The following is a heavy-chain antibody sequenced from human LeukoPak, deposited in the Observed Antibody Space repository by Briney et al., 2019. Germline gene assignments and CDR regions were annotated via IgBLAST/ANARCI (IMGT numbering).Heavy chain of an antibody. CDR1: GFTFSSYA. D-gene: IGHD1-26*01. CDR2: ISTNGGST. V-gene: IGHV3-64*01. Sequence: QPGRSLRLSCVASGFTFSSYAMHWVCQAPGKGLEYVSTISTNGGSTYYANSVQDRFTISRDNSRNTLYLQMGSLRGEDMAVYYCARARGSYQYYFDSWGQGTLVTVSS. J-gene: IGHJ4*02. CDR3: ARARGSYQYYFDS.